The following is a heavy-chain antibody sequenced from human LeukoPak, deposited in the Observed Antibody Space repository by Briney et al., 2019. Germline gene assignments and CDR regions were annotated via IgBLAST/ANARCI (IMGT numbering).Heavy chain of an antibody. Sequence: PGGSLRLSCAASGFTFSRYSMNWVRQAPGKGLEWVSFISRSSTYMYYADSLKGRFTISRDNANNSLYLQVNSLRTEDTAVYYCARDSGGGDFDYWGQGPLVTVSS. CDR2: ISRSSTYM. CDR1: GFTFSRYS. CDR3: ARDSGGGDFDY. D-gene: IGHD3-16*01. J-gene: IGHJ4*02. V-gene: IGHV3-21*01.